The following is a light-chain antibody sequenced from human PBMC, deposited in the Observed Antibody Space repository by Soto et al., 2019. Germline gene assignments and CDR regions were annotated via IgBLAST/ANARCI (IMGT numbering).Light chain of an antibody. Sequence: DTVMTQSPDSLAVSLGERPTINCKSSQTLLNSSNNKNYLAWYQQKPGQPPKLLIYWASTRESGVPDRFSGSGSGADFNLTINSLQAEDVAVYYCQQYFSAPFTFGQGTKLEIK. CDR3: QQYFSAPFT. CDR1: QTLLNSSNNKNY. CDR2: WAS. J-gene: IGKJ2*01. V-gene: IGKV4-1*01.